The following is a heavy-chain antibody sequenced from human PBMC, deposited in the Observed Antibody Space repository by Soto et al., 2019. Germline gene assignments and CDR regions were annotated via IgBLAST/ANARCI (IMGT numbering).Heavy chain of an antibody. CDR3: ATPGPEYSSSMYYFDY. D-gene: IGHD6-6*01. CDR1: GYSFTSYA. CDR2: IIPIFGTA. Sequence: GASVKVSCKACGYSFTSYAMHWVRQAPRQGLEWMGGIIPIFGTANYAQKFQGRVTITADESTSTAYMELSSLRSEDTAVYYCATPGPEYSSSMYYFDYWGQGTLVTVSS. J-gene: IGHJ4*02. V-gene: IGHV1-69*13.